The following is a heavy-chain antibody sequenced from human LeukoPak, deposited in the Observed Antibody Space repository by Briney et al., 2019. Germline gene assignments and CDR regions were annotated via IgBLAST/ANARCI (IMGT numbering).Heavy chain of an antibody. D-gene: IGHD4-17*01. CDR1: GYTLTELS. CDR2: FDPEDGET. CDR3: ASLGGTVTIVEFFFDY. J-gene: IGHJ4*02. V-gene: IGHV1-24*01. Sequence: ASVKVSCKVSGYTLTELSMHWVRQAPGKGLEWMGGFDPEDGETIYAQKFQGRVTMTEDTSTDTAYMELSSLRSEDTAVYYCASLGGTVTIVEFFFDYWGQGTLVTVSS.